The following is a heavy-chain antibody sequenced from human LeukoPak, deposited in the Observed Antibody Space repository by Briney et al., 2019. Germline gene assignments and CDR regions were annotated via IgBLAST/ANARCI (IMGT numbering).Heavy chain of an antibody. D-gene: IGHD6-19*01. V-gene: IGHV3-48*04. J-gene: IGHJ4*02. Sequence: GGSLRLSCAASGFTFRSYSMNWVRQAPGKGLEWGSYITGSSSTIYYADSVKGRFTISRDNAENSLYLQMNTLRAEDTAVYYCAIVVQSSSGRKFDYWGQGTLVTVSS. CDR1: GFTFRSYS. CDR2: ITGSSSTI. CDR3: AIVVQSSSGRKFDY.